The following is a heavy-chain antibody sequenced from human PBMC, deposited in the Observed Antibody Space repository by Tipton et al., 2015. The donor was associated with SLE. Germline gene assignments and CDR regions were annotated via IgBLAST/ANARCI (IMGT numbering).Heavy chain of an antibody. V-gene: IGHV4-34*01. CDR2: INHSGST. J-gene: IGHJ4*02. D-gene: IGHD6-13*01. CDR3: ARTRSSWFSFDY. CDR1: GGSFSGYY. Sequence: LRLSCAVYGGSFSGYYWSWIRQPPGKGLEWIGEINHSGSTNYNPSLKSRVTISVDTSKNQFSLKLSSVTAADTAVYYCARTRSSWFSFDYWGQGTLVTVSS.